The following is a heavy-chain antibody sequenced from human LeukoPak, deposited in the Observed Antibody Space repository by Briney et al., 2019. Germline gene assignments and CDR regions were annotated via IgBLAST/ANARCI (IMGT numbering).Heavy chain of an antibody. V-gene: IGHV4-31*03. Sequence: SETLSLTCTVSGGSISSGGYCWSWIRQHPGKGLEWIGYIYYSGSTYYNPSLKSRVTISVDTSKNQFSLKLSSVTAADTAVYYCARIYASYGYYDDSSGYGYFDYWGQGTLVTVSS. J-gene: IGHJ4*02. CDR2: IYYSGST. D-gene: IGHD3-22*01. CDR3: ARIYASYGYYDDSSGYGYFDY. CDR1: GGSISSGGYC.